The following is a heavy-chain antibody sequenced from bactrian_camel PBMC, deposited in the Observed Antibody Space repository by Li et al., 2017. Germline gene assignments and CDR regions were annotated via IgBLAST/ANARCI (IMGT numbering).Heavy chain of an antibody. CDR3: AASASFILTPRFYRLESSDYPY. D-gene: IGHD4*01. J-gene: IGHJ4*01. Sequence: HVQLVESGGDSVQAGGSLTLSCAVSRSPYTAHCMGWFRQAPGKEREGVASITSDGTSTYAESVKGRFTISKDYDKNTVLLQMNSLKPEDNAMYYCAASASFILTPRFYRLESSDYPYRGQGTQVTVS. CDR1: RSPYTAHC. V-gene: IGHV3S53*01. CDR2: ITSDGTS.